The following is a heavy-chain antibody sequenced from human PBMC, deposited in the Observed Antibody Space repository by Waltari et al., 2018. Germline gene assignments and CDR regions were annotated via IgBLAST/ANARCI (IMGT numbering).Heavy chain of an antibody. V-gene: IGHV1-18*01. J-gene: IGHJ4*02. CDR1: GYTFRTFG. D-gene: IGHD5-12*01. CDR3: ARGGGPRTIVALPFDY. Sequence: QVQLLQSGAEVTKPGASVKVSCEAAGYTFRTFGINWVRQAPGQGLEWMGWVSGYSGNANYVQSLQGRVTMTTDTSTSTAYLELRGLRSDDTAVYYCARGGGPRTIVALPFDYWGQGTLVTVSS. CDR2: VSGYSGNA.